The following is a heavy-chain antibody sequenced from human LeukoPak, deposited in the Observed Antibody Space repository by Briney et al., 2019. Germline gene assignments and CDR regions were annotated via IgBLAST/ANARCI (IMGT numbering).Heavy chain of an antibody. CDR2: FDPEDGET. CDR3: ATDLGGREYYDSSGYGGFDY. V-gene: IGHV1-24*01. D-gene: IGHD3-22*01. CDR1: GYTLTELS. Sequence: ASVKVSCKVSGYTLTELSMHWVRQAPGKGLERMGGFDPEDGETIYAQKFQGRVTMTEDTSTDTAYMELSSLRSEDTAVYYCATDLGGREYYDSSGYGGFDYWGQGTLVTVSS. J-gene: IGHJ4*02.